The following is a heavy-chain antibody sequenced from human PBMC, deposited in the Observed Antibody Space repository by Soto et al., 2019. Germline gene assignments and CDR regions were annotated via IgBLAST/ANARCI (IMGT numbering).Heavy chain of an antibody. D-gene: IGHD5-18*01. CDR2: VYNSGST. CDR1: GGSINSYS. J-gene: IGHJ4*02. Sequence: SETLSLTCTVSGGSINSYSWNWIRQPPGKGLEWIGYVYNSGSTNYNPSLKGRITISVDTSKNQFSLKLSSVTAADTAIYYCARAELWLEYWGQGTLVTVSS. V-gene: IGHV4-59*01. CDR3: ARAELWLEY.